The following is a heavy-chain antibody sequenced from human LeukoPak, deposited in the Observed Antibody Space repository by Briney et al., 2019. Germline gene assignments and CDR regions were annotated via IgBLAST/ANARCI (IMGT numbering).Heavy chain of an antibody. Sequence: SETLSLTCTVSGGSISSYYWSWIRQPPGKGLKWIGYIYYSGSTNYNPSLKSRVTISVDTSKNQFSLKLSSVTAADTAVYYCARHHLAYRRWFDPWGQGTLVTVSS. V-gene: IGHV4-59*08. D-gene: IGHD3-16*02. CDR1: GGSISSYY. J-gene: IGHJ5*02. CDR2: IYYSGST. CDR3: ARHHLAYRRWFDP.